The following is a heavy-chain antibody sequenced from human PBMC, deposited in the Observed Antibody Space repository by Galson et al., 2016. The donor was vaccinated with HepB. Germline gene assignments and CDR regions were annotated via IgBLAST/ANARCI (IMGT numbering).Heavy chain of an antibody. CDR3: VKEVALTFRFDL. Sequence: SVKVSCKAAGYTFTKYSLHWLCQAPGQRLEWMGWINTGDGSTKYSQNFQGRVTITRDTSASTAYMELSSLSSEDTAVYYCVKEVALTFRFDLWGLGTQVTVSS. CDR1: GYTFTKYS. J-gene: IGHJ4*02. V-gene: IGHV1-3*04. D-gene: IGHD3-22*01. CDR2: INTGDGST.